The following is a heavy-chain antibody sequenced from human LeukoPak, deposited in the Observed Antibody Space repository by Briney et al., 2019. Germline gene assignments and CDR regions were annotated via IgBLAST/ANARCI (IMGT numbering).Heavy chain of an antibody. V-gene: IGHV3-7*01. Sequence: PGGSLRLSCEASGLTFNKYWMTWVRQAPGKGLEWVANIKQDGSEKNYVDSVKGRFTISRDNAKNSLSLRMNSLSAEDTAVYYCARDHSVGDIAWWFDPWGQGTLVTVSS. CDR2: IKQDGSEK. CDR3: ARDHSVGDIAWWFDP. D-gene: IGHD3-10*01. J-gene: IGHJ5*02. CDR1: GLTFNKYW.